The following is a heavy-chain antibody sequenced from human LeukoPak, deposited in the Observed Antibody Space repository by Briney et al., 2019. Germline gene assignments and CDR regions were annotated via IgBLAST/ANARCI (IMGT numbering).Heavy chain of an antibody. CDR3: AREYSASEH. V-gene: IGHV1-2*02. J-gene: IGHJ4*02. Sequence: GASVKVSCKASGYTFTSYYMHWVRQAPGQGLEWMGIINPTTGDTTYAQKFQGRITVTRDTSVSTTYMELSWLTSDGTARYYCAREYSASEHWGQGTLVTVSS. CDR2: INPTTGDT. D-gene: IGHD5-12*01. CDR1: GYTFTSYY.